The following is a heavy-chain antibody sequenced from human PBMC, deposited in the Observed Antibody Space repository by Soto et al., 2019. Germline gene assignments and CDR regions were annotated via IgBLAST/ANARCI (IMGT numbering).Heavy chain of an antibody. V-gene: IGHV3-23*01. CDR3: ANELCGITGMFDY. D-gene: IGHD1-20*01. Sequence: EVQLLESGGGLVQPGESLRLSCAASGFTFSSYAMSWVRQAPGKGLEWVSAISGSGGSTYYADSVKGRFTISRDNSKNTLYLQMHSLRAEDTAVYYCANELCGITGMFDYWGQGTLVTVSS. CDR2: ISGSGGST. J-gene: IGHJ4*02. CDR1: GFTFSSYA.